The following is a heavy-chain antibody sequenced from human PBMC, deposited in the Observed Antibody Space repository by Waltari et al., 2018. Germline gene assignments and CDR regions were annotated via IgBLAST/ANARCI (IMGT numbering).Heavy chain of an antibody. Sequence: QVQLVESGGGVVQPGRSLRLSCAASGFTFSSYAMHWVRQAPGKGLEWVAVISYDGSNKDYADSVKGRFTISRDNSKNTLYLQMNSLRAEDTAVYYCARVGAVAGTEIDYWGQGTLVTVSS. CDR1: GFTFSSYA. CDR2: ISYDGSNK. J-gene: IGHJ4*02. D-gene: IGHD6-19*01. V-gene: IGHV3-30*04. CDR3: ARVGAVAGTEIDY.